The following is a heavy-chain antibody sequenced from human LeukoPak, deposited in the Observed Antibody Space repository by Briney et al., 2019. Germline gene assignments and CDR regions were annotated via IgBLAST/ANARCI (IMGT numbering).Heavy chain of an antibody. CDR1: GYFISSGYY. Sequence: SETLSLTCSVSGYFISSGYYWGWIRQPPGKGLEWIGSIYHSGSTYYSPSLKSRVTISVDTSKNQFSLKLSSVTAADTAVYYCARQDIVATIYYYYMDVWGKGTTVTVSS. CDR2: IYHSGST. D-gene: IGHD5-12*01. CDR3: ARQDIVATIYYYYMDV. V-gene: IGHV4-38-2*01. J-gene: IGHJ6*03.